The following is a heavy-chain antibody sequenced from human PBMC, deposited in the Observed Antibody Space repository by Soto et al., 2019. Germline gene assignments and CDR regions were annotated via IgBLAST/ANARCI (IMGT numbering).Heavy chain of an antibody. D-gene: IGHD6-13*01. V-gene: IGHV1-18*01. Sequence: QVLLVQSGAEVKKPGASVNVSCKASGYSFNNYGLAWARQAPGQGLEWLGWISPNSLYANYAQTFQGRVTMATDSSTGTAYMALRRPRSDATAVYFCARVIYERPEGAGIRQWFDPWGQGTLVTVSS. CDR1: GYSFNNYG. CDR3: ARVIYERPEGAGIRQWFDP. J-gene: IGHJ5*02. CDR2: ISPNSLYA.